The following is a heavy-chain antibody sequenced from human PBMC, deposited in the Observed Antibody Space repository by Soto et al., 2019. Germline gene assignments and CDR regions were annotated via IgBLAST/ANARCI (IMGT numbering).Heavy chain of an antibody. CDR1: GGSISSGGYY. CDR2: IYYSGSS. D-gene: IGHD2-2*01. V-gene: IGHV4-31*03. J-gene: IGHJ6*02. Sequence: QVQLQESGPGLVKPSQTLSLTCTVSGGSISSGGYYWSWIRQHPGKGLEWIGYIYYSGSSCYNPSLKSRVTISVDTSKNQFSLKLSSVTAADTAVYYCARKRRWSSLDVWGQGTTVTVSS. CDR3: ARKRRWSSLDV.